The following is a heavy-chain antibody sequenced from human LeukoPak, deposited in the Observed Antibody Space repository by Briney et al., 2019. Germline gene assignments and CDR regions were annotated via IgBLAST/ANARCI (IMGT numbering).Heavy chain of an antibody. CDR1: GFSFSSHG. D-gene: IGHD5-12*01. CDR2: ISGSGGST. CDR3: AKDLVVATIGGPYNWFDP. J-gene: IGHJ5*02. V-gene: IGHV3-23*01. Sequence: PGGTLRLSCAGSGFSFSSHGMNWVRQAPGKGLEWVSAISGSGGSTYYADSVKGRFTISRDNSKNTLYLQMNSLRAEDTAVYYCAKDLVVATIGGPYNWFDPWGQGTLVTVSS.